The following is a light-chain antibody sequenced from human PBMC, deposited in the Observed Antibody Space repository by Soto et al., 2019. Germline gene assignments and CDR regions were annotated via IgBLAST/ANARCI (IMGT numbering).Light chain of an antibody. V-gene: IGLV2-23*01. J-gene: IGLJ1*01. Sequence: QSALTQPASVSGSPGQSITISCTGTSSDVGSYNLVSWYQQHPGKAPKLMIYEGSKRPSGVSNRFSGSKSGTTASLTISGLQAEDEADYYCCSYAGSSTSVFGTGTKLTVL. CDR3: CSYAGSSTSV. CDR1: SSDVGSYNL. CDR2: EGS.